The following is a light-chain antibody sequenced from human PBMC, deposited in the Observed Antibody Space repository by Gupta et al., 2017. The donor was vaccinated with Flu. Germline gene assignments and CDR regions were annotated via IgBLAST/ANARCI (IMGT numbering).Light chain of an antibody. CDR2: GAS. J-gene: IGKJ3*01. V-gene: IGKV3-20*01. Sequence: ELVLTQSPGTLSLSPGERATLSCRASQSVSSSYLAWYQQKLGQAPRLLIYGASSRATGIPDRFSGSGSGTDFTLTISRLEPEDFAVYYCQQYGSSPLFTFGPGTKVEIK. CDR3: QQYGSSPLFT. CDR1: QSVSSSY.